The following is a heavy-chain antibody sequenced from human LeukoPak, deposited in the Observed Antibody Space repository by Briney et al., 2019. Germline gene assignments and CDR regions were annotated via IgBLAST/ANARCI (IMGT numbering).Heavy chain of an antibody. D-gene: IGHD1-7*01. V-gene: IGHV3-21*01. CDR3: ARRTFPNDAFDV. Sequence: GGSLRLSCAASGFTFSTFSMNWVRQTPGKGLEWVSAISGSGSDIYYADSVKGRFTISRDNPKRSLYLQMNSLRAEDTAVYYCARRTFPNDAFDVWGQGTVVIVSS. CDR2: ISGSGSDI. CDR1: GFTFSTFS. J-gene: IGHJ3*01.